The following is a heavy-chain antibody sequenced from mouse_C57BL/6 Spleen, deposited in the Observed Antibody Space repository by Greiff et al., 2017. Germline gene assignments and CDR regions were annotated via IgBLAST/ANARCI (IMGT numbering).Heavy chain of an antibody. J-gene: IGHJ4*01. CDR2: ISDGGSYT. V-gene: IGHV5-4*01. D-gene: IGHD1-1*01. CDR1: GFTFSSYA. CDR3: ARERCYSSGSYAMDD. Sequence: EVQLVESGGGLVKPGGSLKLSCAASGFTFSSYAMSWVRQTPEKRLEWVATISDGGSYTYCPDNVKGRFTISRDNAKNNLYLQMSHLKSEDTAMYYCARERCYSSGSYAMDDWGQGTSVTVSS.